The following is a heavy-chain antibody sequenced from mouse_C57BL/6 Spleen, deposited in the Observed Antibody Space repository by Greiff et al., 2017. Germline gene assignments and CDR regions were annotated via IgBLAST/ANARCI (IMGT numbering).Heavy chain of an antibody. D-gene: IGHD2-5*01. CDR1: GFTFSSYG. V-gene: IGHV5-6*01. CDR2: ISSGGSYT. Sequence: EVQLVESGGDLVKPGGSLKLSCAASGFTFSSYGMSWVRQTPDKRLEWVATISSGGSYTYYPDSVKGRFTISRDNAKNTLYLQMSSLKSEDTAMYYCARHRDSNRHYYAMDDWGQGTSVTVSS. CDR3: ARHRDSNRHYYAMDD. J-gene: IGHJ4*01.